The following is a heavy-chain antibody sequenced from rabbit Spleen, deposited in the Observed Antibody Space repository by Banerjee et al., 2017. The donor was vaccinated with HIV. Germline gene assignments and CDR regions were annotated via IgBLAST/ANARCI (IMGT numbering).Heavy chain of an antibody. Sequence: EESGGDLVKPGASLTLTCTASGFSFSTRYYMCWVRQAPGKGLEWIACINAATGKPVYATWASGRFTISRTSSTTVTLRMTSLTAADRATYFCARDLVGVIGWNFGWWGPGTLVTVS. J-gene: IGHJ4*01. V-gene: IGHV1S40*01. CDR1: GFSFSTRYY. D-gene: IGHD1-1*01. CDR3: ARDLVGVIGWNFGW. CDR2: INAATGKP.